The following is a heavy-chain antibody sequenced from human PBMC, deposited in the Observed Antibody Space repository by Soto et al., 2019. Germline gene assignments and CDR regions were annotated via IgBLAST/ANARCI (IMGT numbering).Heavy chain of an antibody. D-gene: IGHD2-8*01. J-gene: IGHJ4*02. Sequence: GGSLRLSCAASGFTFSSYAMHWVRQAPGKGLEWVAVISYDGSNKYYADSVKGRFTISRDNSKNTLYLQMNSLRAEDTAVYYCARGHWMLGLDYWGQGALVTVSS. V-gene: IGHV3-30-3*01. CDR3: ARGHWMLGLDY. CDR2: ISYDGSNK. CDR1: GFTFSSYA.